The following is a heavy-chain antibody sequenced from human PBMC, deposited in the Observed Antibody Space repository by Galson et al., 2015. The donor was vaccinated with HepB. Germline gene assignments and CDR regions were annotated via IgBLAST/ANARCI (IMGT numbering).Heavy chain of an antibody. V-gene: IGHV3-66*01. D-gene: IGHD3-9*01. Sequence: SLRLSCAASGFTVSSNYMSWVRQAPGKGLEWVSVIYSGGSTYYADSVKGRFTISRDNSKNTLYLQMNSLRAEDTAVYYCAGARSPWDYDILTAEDYYYYYGMDVWGQGTTVTVSS. CDR2: IYSGGST. CDR1: GFTVSSNY. J-gene: IGHJ6*02. CDR3: AGARSPWDYDILTAEDYYYYYGMDV.